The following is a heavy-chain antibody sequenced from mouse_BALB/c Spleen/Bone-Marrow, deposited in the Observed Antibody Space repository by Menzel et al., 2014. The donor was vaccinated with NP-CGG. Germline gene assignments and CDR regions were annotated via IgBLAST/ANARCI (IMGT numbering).Heavy chain of an antibody. J-gene: IGHJ3*01. D-gene: IGHD2-14*01. CDR3: TRGGRYDEVAY. Sequence: VKLVESGPELVRPGVSVKISCKGSSYTFTDYAMHWVKQSHAKSLEWIGVISTYYGNANYNQKFKGKATMTVDKSSSTAYMELARSTSEDSAVYYCTRGGRYDEVAYWGQGTLVTVSA. CDR1: SYTFTDYA. V-gene: IGHV1-67*01. CDR2: ISTYYGNA.